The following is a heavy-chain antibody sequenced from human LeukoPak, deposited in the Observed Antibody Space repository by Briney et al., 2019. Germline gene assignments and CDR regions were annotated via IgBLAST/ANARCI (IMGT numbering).Heavy chain of an antibody. CDR2: LSSDGSNK. D-gene: IGHD7-27*01. V-gene: IGHV3-30-3*01. CDR1: GYTLTELS. CDR3: ARDFPGDRYFDL. J-gene: IGHJ2*01. Sequence: GASVKVSCKVSGYTLTELSMHWVRQAPGKGLEWVAVLSSDGSNKYYADSVKGRFTISRDNSKNTLYLQMNSLRAEDTAVYYCARDFPGDRYFDLWGRGTLVTVSS.